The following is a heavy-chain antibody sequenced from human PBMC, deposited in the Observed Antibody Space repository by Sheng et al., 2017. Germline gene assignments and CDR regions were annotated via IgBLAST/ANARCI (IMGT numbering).Heavy chain of an antibody. V-gene: IGHV1-69-2*01. J-gene: IGHJ4*02. CDR3: ATDEKGC. Sequence: EVQLVQSGAEVKKPGATGENLLQGVSGYTFTDYYMHWVQQAPGKGLSGWDLLILKMVKQYTQRSSRARVTITADTSXDTAYMELSSLRSEDTAVYYCATDEKGCWGQGTLVTVSS. CDR1: GYTFTDYY. CDR2: LILKMVK.